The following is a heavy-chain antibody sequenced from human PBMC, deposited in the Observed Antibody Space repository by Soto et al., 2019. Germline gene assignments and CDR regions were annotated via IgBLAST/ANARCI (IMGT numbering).Heavy chain of an antibody. CDR1: GFTFSSYS. CDR2: ISGSGGST. J-gene: IGHJ2*01. D-gene: IGHD2-15*01. Sequence: GGSLRLSCAASGFTFSSYSMTWVRQAPGGGLEWVSTISGSGGSTYYADSVKGRFTISRDNSKNTLYLQMNSLRAEDTAVYYCAKGLDYCSGGSCYFLGWYFDLWGRGTRVTVSS. V-gene: IGHV3-23*01. CDR3: AKGLDYCSGGSCYFLGWYFDL.